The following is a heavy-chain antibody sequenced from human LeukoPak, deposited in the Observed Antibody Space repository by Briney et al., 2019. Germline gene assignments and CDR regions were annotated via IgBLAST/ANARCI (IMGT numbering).Heavy chain of an antibody. CDR1: GGSFSGYY. Sequence: SETLSLTCAVYGGSFSGYYWSWIRQPPGKGLEWIGEINHSGSTNYNPSLKSRVTISVDTSKNQFSLKLSSVTAADTAVYYCARWGGSYRSYSDYWGQGALVTVSS. V-gene: IGHV4-34*01. J-gene: IGHJ4*02. CDR3: ARWGGSYRSYSDY. CDR2: INHSGST. D-gene: IGHD1-26*01.